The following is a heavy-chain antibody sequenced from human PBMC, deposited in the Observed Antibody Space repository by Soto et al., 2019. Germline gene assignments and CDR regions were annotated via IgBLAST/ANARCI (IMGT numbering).Heavy chain of an antibody. D-gene: IGHD2-21*02. J-gene: IGHJ6*02. CDR1: GFIFSRYK. V-gene: IGHV5-51*01. CDR3: KICYGDSYYFYLGMDV. CDR2: INPGNSDT. Sequence: EVQLVQSGAEVKKSGESLKISCEGSGFIFSRYKIGWVRQMPGKGLEWMGIINPGNSDTTYSPSFQGQVTISAENSINTAYLQLRRLRGSETAMYYCKICYGDSYYFYLGMDVWGQGTTVTVSS.